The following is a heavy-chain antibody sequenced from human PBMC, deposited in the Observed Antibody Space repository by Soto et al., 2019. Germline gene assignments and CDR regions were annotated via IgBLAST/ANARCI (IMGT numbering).Heavy chain of an antibody. J-gene: IGHJ4*02. CDR2: IYRTGST. CDR3: ASRAPGTSVDY. Sequence: QVQLQESGPGLVKPSGTLSLTCAVSGGSFTSNNWWTWVRQPPGQGLEWIGEIYRTGSTNDNPSHKSRVNISLDKSDNPFPMTVTSLTAGDTAFYYCASRAPGTSVDYWGQGTLVTVSS. V-gene: IGHV4-4*02. D-gene: IGHD1-7*01. CDR1: GGSFTSNNW.